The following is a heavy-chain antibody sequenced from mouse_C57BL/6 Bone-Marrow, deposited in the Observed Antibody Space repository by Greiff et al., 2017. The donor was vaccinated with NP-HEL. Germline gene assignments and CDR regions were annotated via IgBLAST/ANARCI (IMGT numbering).Heavy chain of an antibody. Sequence: VQLQQSGAELVRPGASVKLSCTASGFTITDDYMHWVKQRPEQGLEWIGWIDPENGDTEYASKLQGKATITADTSSNTSYLQLNSLTSEDTAVYYGATVGFAYWGQGTLVTVSA. CDR2: IDPENGDT. V-gene: IGHV14-4*01. D-gene: IGHD1-1*01. CDR1: GFTITDDY. J-gene: IGHJ3*01. CDR3: ATVGFAY.